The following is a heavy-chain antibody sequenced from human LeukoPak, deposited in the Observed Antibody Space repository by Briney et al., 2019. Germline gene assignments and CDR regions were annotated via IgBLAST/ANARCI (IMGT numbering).Heavy chain of an antibody. Sequence: ASVKVSCKASGGTFSSYAISWVRQPPGQGLEWMGGIIPIFGTANYAQKFQGRVTITADESTSTAYMELSSLRSEDTAVYYCAREDSSGYSNWFDPWGQGTLVTVSS. V-gene: IGHV1-69*13. CDR3: AREDSSGYSNWFDP. J-gene: IGHJ5*02. D-gene: IGHD3-22*01. CDR1: GGTFSSYA. CDR2: IIPIFGTA.